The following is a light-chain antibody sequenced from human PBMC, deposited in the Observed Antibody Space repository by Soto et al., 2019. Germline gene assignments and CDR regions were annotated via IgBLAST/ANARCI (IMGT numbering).Light chain of an antibody. Sequence: EIVLTQSPDTLSLSPGEIATLFCRASQTLSINSLAWYQQKPGQAPRLLIYAASTRDTGIPDRFNGSGSGTDFALTLNRLEPEDFAVYYCQQYDGAALPVGPGTKVDVK. CDR2: AAS. V-gene: IGKV3-20*01. CDR1: QTLSINS. J-gene: IGKJ3*01. CDR3: QQYDGAALP.